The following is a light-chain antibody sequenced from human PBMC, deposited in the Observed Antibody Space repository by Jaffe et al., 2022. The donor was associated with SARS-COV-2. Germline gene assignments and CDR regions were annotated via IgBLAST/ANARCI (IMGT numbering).Light chain of an antibody. V-gene: IGKV3-11*01. CDR2: EAS. CDR1: QSVSVY. CDR3: QQRLNWLHT. J-gene: IGKJ2*01. Sequence: EIVLTQSPATLSLSPGERATLSCRASQSVSVYLAWYQQKPGQAPRLLIYEASNRATGIPARFSGSGSGTDFTLTISSLEPEDFAVYYCQQRLNWLHTFGQGTKVEIK.